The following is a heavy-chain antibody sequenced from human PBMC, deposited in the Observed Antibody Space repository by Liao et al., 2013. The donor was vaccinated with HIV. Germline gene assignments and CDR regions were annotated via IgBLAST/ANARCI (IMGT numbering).Heavy chain of an antibody. D-gene: IGHD3-10*02. V-gene: IGHV4-30-2*01. CDR3: ARAPLFGEFHPHYFDY. Sequence: QLQLQESGSGLVKPSQTLSLTCTVSGGSISSGGYCWSWIRQPPGKGLEWIGYIFHRGNTYYNASLKSRVTISVDRSKNQFSLKLNSVTAADTAVYFCARAPLFGEFHPHYFDYWGQGILVTVSS. J-gene: IGHJ4*02. CDR2: IFHRGNT. CDR1: GGSISSGGYC.